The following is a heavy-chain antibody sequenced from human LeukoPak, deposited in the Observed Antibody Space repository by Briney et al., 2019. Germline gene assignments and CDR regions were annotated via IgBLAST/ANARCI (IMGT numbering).Heavy chain of an antibody. D-gene: IGHD6-6*01. CDR1: GYSFTSYW. CDR3: ARLSPSIADRLDY. Sequence: GESLKISFKGSGYSFTSYWIGWVREMPGKGLEWMGIIYPGDSDTRYSPSFQGQVTISADTSISTAYLQWSSLKASDTAMYYCARLSPSIADRLDYWRQGSLVTVSS. CDR2: IYPGDSDT. V-gene: IGHV5-51*01. J-gene: IGHJ4*02.